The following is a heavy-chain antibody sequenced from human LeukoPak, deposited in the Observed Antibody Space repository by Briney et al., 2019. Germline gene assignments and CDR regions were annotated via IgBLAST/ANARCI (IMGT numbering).Heavy chain of an antibody. Sequence: PSETLSLTCTVSGGSINSYYWSWIRQPPGKGLEWIGYFYYSGNTNYNPSLRSRVTTSVDTSKNQFSLKLSSVTAADTAVYHCARGPYYYEPDYWGQGTLVTVSS. CDR2: FYYSGNT. D-gene: IGHD3-22*01. J-gene: IGHJ4*02. CDR1: GGSINSYY. V-gene: IGHV4-59*01. CDR3: ARGPYYYEPDY.